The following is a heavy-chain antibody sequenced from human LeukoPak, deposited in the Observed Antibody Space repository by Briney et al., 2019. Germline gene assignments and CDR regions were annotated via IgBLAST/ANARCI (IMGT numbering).Heavy chain of an antibody. V-gene: IGHV1-24*01. Sequence: ASVSVSWKVSGYTLSELSIHWVRQAPGKGLEWMGGFDPEDGETIYAQKFQGRVTMTEDTSTDTAYMELSSLRSEDTAVYYCATDLGELPGYWGQGTLVTVSS. D-gene: IGHD1-26*01. J-gene: IGHJ4*02. CDR2: FDPEDGET. CDR1: GYTLSELS. CDR3: ATDLGELPGY.